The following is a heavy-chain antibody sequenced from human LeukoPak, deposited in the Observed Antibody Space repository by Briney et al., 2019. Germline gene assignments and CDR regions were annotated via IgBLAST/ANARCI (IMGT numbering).Heavy chain of an antibody. CDR3: ARQTTGSYQWTFDY. V-gene: IGHV4-39*01. J-gene: IGHJ4*02. Sequence: SETLSLTCTVSGGSISSSAHFWGWIRQPPGKGLEWIGTIYHSGTTYYNPSLKSRVTISVDTSRNQFSLRLNSVTAADTAVYSCARQTTGSYQWTFDYWGQGTLVTASS. CDR1: GGSISSSAHF. CDR2: IYHSGTT. D-gene: IGHD3-10*01.